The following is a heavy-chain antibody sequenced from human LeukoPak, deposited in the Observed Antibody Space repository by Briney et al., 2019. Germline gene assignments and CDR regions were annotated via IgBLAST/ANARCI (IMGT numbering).Heavy chain of an antibody. V-gene: IGHV4-59*12. CDR1: GGSISSYY. CDR3: ARDLSSGWYFDY. CDR2: IYYSGST. Sequence: PSETLSLTCTVSGGSISSYYWSWIRQPPGKGLEWIGYIYYSGSTNYNPSLKSRVTISVDTSKNQFSLKLSSVTAADTAVYYCARDLSSGWYFDYWGQGTLVTVSS. J-gene: IGHJ4*02. D-gene: IGHD6-19*01.